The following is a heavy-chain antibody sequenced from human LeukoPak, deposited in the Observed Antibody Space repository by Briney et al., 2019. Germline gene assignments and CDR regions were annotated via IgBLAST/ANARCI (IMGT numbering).Heavy chain of an antibody. D-gene: IGHD2-15*01. CDR3: AKDPRGDQWWPTFDY. J-gene: IGHJ4*02. Sequence: PSETLSLTCSVSGGSISHYYWSWIRQPPGKGLEWIGSIDDIGNTNYNPPLRSRVTMTIDTSKNQFSLKVDSVTAADTAVYYCAKDPRGDQWWPTFDYWGQGTLVTVSS. V-gene: IGHV4-59*01. CDR2: IDDIGNT. CDR1: GGSISHYY.